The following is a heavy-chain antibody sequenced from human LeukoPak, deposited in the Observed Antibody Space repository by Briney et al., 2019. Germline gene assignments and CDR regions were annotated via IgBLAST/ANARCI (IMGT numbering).Heavy chain of an antibody. V-gene: IGHV3-48*02. CDR3: ARDYYGMDV. Sequence: GGSLRLSCAVSGFTFRSHSMSWVRQGPGKGLECVSYISSTSGTIYYADSVKGRFTISRDNAKNSLYLQMNSLREEDTAVYYCARDYYGMDVWGQGTTVTVSS. CDR1: GFTFRSHS. J-gene: IGHJ6*02. CDR2: ISSTSGTI.